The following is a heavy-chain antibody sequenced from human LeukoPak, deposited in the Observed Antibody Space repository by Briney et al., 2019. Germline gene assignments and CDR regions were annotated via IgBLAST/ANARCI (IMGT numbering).Heavy chain of an antibody. CDR3: ARGQYYYDSSGYYAADY. CDR2: IYSGGST. CDR1: GFTFDDYA. J-gene: IGHJ4*02. V-gene: IGHV3-66*01. Sequence: GGSLRLSCAASGFTFDDYAMHWVRQAPGKGLEWVSVIYSGGSTYYADSVKGRFTISRDNSKNTLYLQMNSLRAEDTAVYYCARGQYYYDSSGYYAADYWGQGTLVTVSS. D-gene: IGHD3-22*01.